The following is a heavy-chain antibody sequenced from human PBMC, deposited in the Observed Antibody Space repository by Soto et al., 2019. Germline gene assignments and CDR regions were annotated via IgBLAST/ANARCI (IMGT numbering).Heavy chain of an antibody. CDR1: GFTFSSYA. CDR3: ARVGGYYYGGFDY. V-gene: IGHV3-23*01. J-gene: IGHJ4*02. CDR2: ISGSGGST. Sequence: PGGSLRLSCAASGFTFSSYAMSWVRQAPGKGLEWVSAISGSGGSTYYADSVKGRFTISRDNSKNTLYLQMNSLRAEDTAVYYCARVGGYYYGGFDYWGQGTLVTVSS. D-gene: IGHD3-22*01.